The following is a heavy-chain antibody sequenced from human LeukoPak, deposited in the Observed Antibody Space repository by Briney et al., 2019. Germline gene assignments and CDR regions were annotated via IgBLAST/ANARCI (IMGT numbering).Heavy chain of an antibody. CDR3: AKEGWPYDSSGYYRPTGWFDP. J-gene: IGHJ5*02. V-gene: IGHV3-23*01. D-gene: IGHD3-22*01. CDR1: GFTFSSYA. CDR2: ISGSGGST. Sequence: PGGSLRLSCAASGFTFSSYAMSWVRQAPGKGLEWVSAISGSGGSTYYADSVKGRFTISRDNSKNTLYLQMNSLRAEDTAVYYCAKEGWPYDSSGYYRPTGWFDPWGQGTLVTVSS.